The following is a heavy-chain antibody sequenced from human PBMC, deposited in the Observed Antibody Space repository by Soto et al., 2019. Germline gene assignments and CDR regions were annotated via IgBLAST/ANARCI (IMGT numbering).Heavy chain of an antibody. CDR1: GGSISSGGYY. J-gene: IGHJ5*02. CDR2: IYYSGST. CDR3: ARELWYYDSSGYYNWFDP. V-gene: IGHV4-31*03. D-gene: IGHD3-22*01. Sequence: SETLSLTCTVSGGSISSGGYYWSWIRQHPGKGLEWIGYIYYSGSTYYNPSLKSRVTISVDTSKNQFSLKLSSVTAADTAVYYCARELWYYDSSGYYNWFDPWGQGNLVTVSS.